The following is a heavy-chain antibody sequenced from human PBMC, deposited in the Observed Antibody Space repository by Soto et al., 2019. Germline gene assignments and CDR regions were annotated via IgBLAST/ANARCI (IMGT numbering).Heavy chain of an antibody. CDR3: ARSIAAAVDFDY. J-gene: IGHJ4*02. CDR1: GYTFITYG. D-gene: IGHD6-13*01. CDR2: ISAYNGDT. V-gene: IGHV1-18*01. Sequence: GASVKVSCKASGYTFITYGVSWVRQAPGQGLEWMGCISAYNGDTNYAQNLQGRVTMTTDTSTTTAYMELRSLRSDDTAVYYCARSIAAAVDFDYWGQGTLVTVSS.